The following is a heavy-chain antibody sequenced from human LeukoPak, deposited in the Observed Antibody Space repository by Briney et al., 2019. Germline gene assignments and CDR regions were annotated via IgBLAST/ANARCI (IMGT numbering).Heavy chain of an antibody. CDR2: ISGSGGST. J-gene: IGHJ4*02. V-gene: IGHV3-23*01. Sequence: GGSLRLSCAASGFTFSSYAMSWVRQAPGKGLEWVSAISGSGGSTYYADSVKGRFTISRDNSKNTLYLQMNNLRAEDTAVYYCATHRLSYDILTGYRNYFDYWGQGTLVTVSS. D-gene: IGHD3-9*01. CDR3: ATHRLSYDILTGYRNYFDY. CDR1: GFTFSSYA.